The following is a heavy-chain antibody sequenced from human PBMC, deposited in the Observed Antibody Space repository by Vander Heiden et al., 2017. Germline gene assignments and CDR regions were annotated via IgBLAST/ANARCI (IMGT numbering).Heavy chain of an antibody. J-gene: IGHJ4*02. V-gene: IGHV3-53*02. CDR3: VRGSEGSFNPDY. CDR1: GFTVSSNY. Sequence: EVQLVETGGGLIEPGGSLRLSCAASGFTVSSNYMSWVRQAPGKGLEWVSVIYSGGSTYYADAVKGRFTISRDNSKNTLYLQMKSMRAEDTAVYYCVRGSEGSFNPDYWGQGTLVTVYS. CDR2: IYSGGST. D-gene: IGHD2-15*01.